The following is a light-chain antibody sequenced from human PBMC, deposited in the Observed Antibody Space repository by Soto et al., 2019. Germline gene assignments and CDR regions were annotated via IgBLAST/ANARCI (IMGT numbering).Light chain of an antibody. V-gene: IGLV2-14*03. J-gene: IGLJ1*01. Sequence: QSALTQPASVSGSPGQSITISCTGTSSDVGGYDYVSWYQQHPGKAPKLMIYDVTNRPSGVSIRFSGSKSGNTASLTISGLQAEDEADYYCSSYTSSSTSPYVFGTGTQLTVL. CDR3: SSYTSSSTSPYV. CDR1: SSDVGGYDY. CDR2: DVT.